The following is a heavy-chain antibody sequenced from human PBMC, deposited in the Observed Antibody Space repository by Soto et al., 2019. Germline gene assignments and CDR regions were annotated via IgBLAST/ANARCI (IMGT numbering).Heavy chain of an antibody. D-gene: IGHD2-15*01. CDR2: ISAYNGNT. CDR1: GYTFTSYG. J-gene: IGHJ4*02. Sequence: ASVKVSCKASGYTFTSYGSSWVRQAPGQGLEWMGWISAYNGNTNYAQKLQGRVTMTTDTSTSTAYMELRSLRSDDTAVYYCARDPPCGGGSCYSDYWGQGTLVTVSS. V-gene: IGHV1-18*01. CDR3: ARDPPCGGGSCYSDY.